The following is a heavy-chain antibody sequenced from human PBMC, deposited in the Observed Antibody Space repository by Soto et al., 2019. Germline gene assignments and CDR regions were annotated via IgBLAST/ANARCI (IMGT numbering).Heavy chain of an antibody. Sequence: VQLVESGGGLVKPGGSLRLSCAASGFTFSDYYMSWIRQAPGKGLEWVSYISDSASYTDFAASVRGRFTISRDNADNSLFLQMNSLRVDDTAVYYCARGSHCYDSSGYPILDSFDIWGEGTMVTVSS. D-gene: IGHD3-22*01. V-gene: IGHV3-11*06. CDR3: ARGSHCYDSSGYPILDSFDI. J-gene: IGHJ3*02. CDR2: ISDSASYT. CDR1: GFTFSDYY.